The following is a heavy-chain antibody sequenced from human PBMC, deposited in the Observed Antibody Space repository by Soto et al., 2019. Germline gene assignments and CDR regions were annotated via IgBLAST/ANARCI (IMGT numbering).Heavy chain of an antibody. CDR3: ARDRSLDY. CDR1: GGSISSYY. J-gene: IGHJ4*02. Sequence: SETLSLICTVSGGSISSYYWSWIRQPPGKGLEWIGYIYYSGSTNYNPSLKSRVTISVDTSKNQFSLKLSSVTAADTAVYYCARDRSLDYWGQGTLVTVSS. V-gene: IGHV4-59*01. CDR2: IYYSGST.